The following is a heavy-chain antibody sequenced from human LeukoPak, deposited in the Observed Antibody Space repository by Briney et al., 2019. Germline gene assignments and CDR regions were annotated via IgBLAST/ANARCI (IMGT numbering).Heavy chain of an antibody. Sequence: ASVEVSCKASGYTITRYDINWVRQATGQGLEWMGWVNPGSGNTGLAQKFQGRVTMTSNTSTSTAYMELSSLRSEDTAVYFCARASRQVKGYDSAGYYYFGYWGQGAVVTVSS. CDR1: GYTITRYD. CDR3: ARASRQVKGYDSAGYYYFGY. CDR2: VNPGSGNT. D-gene: IGHD3-22*01. J-gene: IGHJ4*02. V-gene: IGHV1-8*01.